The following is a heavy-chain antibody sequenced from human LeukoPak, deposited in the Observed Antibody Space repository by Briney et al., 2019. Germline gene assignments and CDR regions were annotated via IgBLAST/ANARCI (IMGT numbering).Heavy chain of an antibody. J-gene: IGHJ4*02. Sequence: PGGSLRLSCAASGFTFSSYSMNWVRQAPGKGLEWVSCISSSSSTIYYADSVKGRFTISRDNAKNSLYLQMNSLRAEDTAVYYCARELHSSGWHWGQGTLVTVSS. CDR2: ISSSSSTI. CDR1: GFTFSSYS. D-gene: IGHD6-19*01. V-gene: IGHV3-48*01. CDR3: ARELHSSGWH.